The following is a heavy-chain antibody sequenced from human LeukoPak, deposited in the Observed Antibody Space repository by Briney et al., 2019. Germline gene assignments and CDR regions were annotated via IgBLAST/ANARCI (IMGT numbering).Heavy chain of an antibody. J-gene: IGHJ4*02. CDR1: GYTFTSYG. CDR3: AKTYYYDSSGSDFDY. V-gene: IGHV1-18*01. CDR2: ISAYNGNT. D-gene: IGHD3-22*01. Sequence: ASVKVSCKASGYTFTSYGISWVRQAPGQGLEWMGWISAYNGNTNYAQKLQGRVTMTTDTSTSTAYMELSRLRSDDTAVYYCAKTYYYDSSGSDFDYWGQGTLVTVSS.